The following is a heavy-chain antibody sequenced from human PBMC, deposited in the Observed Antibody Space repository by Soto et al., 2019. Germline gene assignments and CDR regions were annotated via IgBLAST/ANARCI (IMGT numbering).Heavy chain of an antibody. V-gene: IGHV3-30-3*01. D-gene: IGHD3-10*01. CDR2: ISYDGSNK. CDR1: GFTFSSYA. Sequence: QVQLVESGGGVVQPGRSLRLSCAASGFTFSSYAMHWVRQAPGKGLEWVAVISYDGSNKYYAGSVKGRFTISRDKSKNTLYLQMNSLRAEDTAVYYCARALLWCGELLLEWYYYYGMDVWGQGTTVTVSS. CDR3: ARALLWCGELLLEWYYYYGMDV. J-gene: IGHJ6*02.